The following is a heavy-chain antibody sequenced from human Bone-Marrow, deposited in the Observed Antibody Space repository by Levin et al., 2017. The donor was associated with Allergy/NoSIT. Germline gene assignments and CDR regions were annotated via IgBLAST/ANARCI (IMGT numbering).Heavy chain of an antibody. CDR1: GFTFSAYT. CDR2: ISDTGTSI. J-gene: IGHJ6*02. D-gene: IGHD5-18*01. V-gene: IGHV3-21*01. CDR3: ARDGGGYSFGSDFYYGVDV. Sequence: GESLKISCVGSGFTFSAYTMNWVRLTPGKGLEWVSSISDTGTSIYYADSLKGRFTVSRDNAKNSLFLQMNNLRGEDTAVYYCARDGGGYSFGSDFYYGVDVWGQGTTVTVSS.